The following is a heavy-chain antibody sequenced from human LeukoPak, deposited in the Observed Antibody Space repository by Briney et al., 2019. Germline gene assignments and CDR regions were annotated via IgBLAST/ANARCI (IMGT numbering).Heavy chain of an antibody. D-gene: IGHD3-10*01. CDR3: ARGDYLGSGTSFIDAFDI. V-gene: IGHV3-7*01. J-gene: IGHJ3*02. CDR2: IKQYGSEK. Sequence: PGGSLRLSCAASGFTFSNYWMSWVRQAPGKGLEWVANIKQYGSEKYYVDSVKGRFTISRDNAKNSLYLQMNSLRAEDTAVYYCARGDYLGSGTSFIDAFDIWGQGTMVTVS. CDR1: GFTFSNYW.